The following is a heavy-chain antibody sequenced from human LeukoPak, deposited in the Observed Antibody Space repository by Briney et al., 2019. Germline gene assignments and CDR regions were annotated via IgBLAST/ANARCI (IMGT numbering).Heavy chain of an antibody. V-gene: IGHV3-21*01. CDR3: ARDRSKRYYYYMDV. D-gene: IGHD4-11*01. CDR2: ISSSSSYI. Sequence: GGSLRLSCAASGFTFSSYSMNWVRQAPGKGLEWVSSISSSSSYIYYADSVKGRFTISRDNAKNSLYLQMNSLRAEDTAVYYCARDRSKRYYYYMDVWGKGTTVTVSS. CDR1: GFTFSSYS. J-gene: IGHJ6*03.